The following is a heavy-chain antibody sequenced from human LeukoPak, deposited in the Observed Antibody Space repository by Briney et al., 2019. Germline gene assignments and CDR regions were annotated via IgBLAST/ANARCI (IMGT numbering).Heavy chain of an antibody. D-gene: IGHD5-18*01. V-gene: IGHV1-69*13. CDR3: ASPEGGYSYGYVY. J-gene: IGHJ4*02. Sequence: ASVKVSCKASGYTFTSYDINWVRQAPGQGLEWMGGIIPIFGTANYAQKFQGRVTITADESTSTAYMELSSLRSEDTAVYYCASPEGGYSYGYVYWGQGTLVTVSS. CDR1: GYTFTSYD. CDR2: IIPIFGTA.